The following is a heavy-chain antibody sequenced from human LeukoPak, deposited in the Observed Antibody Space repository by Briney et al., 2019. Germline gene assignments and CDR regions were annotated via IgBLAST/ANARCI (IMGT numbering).Heavy chain of an antibody. CDR3: ARAGDGYNYGKLSD. CDR1: GFTVSSNY. CDR2: IYSGGST. J-gene: IGHJ4*02. V-gene: IGHV3-66*02. Sequence: GGSLRLSCAASGFTVSSNYMSWVRQAPGKGLEWVSVIYSGGSTYYADSVKGRFTISRDNSKNTLYRQMNSLRAEDTAVYYCARAGDGYNYGKLSDWGQGTLVTVSS. D-gene: IGHD5-24*01.